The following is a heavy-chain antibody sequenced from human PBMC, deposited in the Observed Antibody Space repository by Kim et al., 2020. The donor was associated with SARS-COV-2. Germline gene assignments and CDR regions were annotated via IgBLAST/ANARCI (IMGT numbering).Heavy chain of an antibody. D-gene: IGHD1-26*01. Sequence: SQTLSLTCAISGDSVSSKSAAWNWIRQSPSRGLEWLGRTYYTSKWYNDYAVSVKSRITINPDTSKNQFSLQLNSVTPEDTAVYYCARGAHPWDSRHVFDIWGQGTMVTVSS. CDR1: GDSVSSKSAA. CDR3: ARGAHPWDSRHVFDI. J-gene: IGHJ3*02. V-gene: IGHV6-1*01. CDR2: TYYTSKWYN.